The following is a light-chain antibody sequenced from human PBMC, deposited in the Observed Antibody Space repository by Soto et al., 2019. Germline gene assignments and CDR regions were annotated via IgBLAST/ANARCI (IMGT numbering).Light chain of an antibody. CDR2: DAS. CDR3: QQYDKLLLT. CDR1: QDITNY. J-gene: IGKJ4*01. Sequence: DIQMTQSPSSLSASVGDRVTITCQASQDITNYLHWYQQKPGKAPKLLIYDASNLETGVPSRFSGSGSGTAFTFTIIATYYCQQYDKLLLTFGGGTKVEIK. V-gene: IGKV1-33*01.